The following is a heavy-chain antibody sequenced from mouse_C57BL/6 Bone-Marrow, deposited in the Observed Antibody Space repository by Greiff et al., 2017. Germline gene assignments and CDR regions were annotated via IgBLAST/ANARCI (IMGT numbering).Heavy chain of an antibody. CDR2: INPYNGGT. V-gene: IGHV1-19*01. D-gene: IGHD2-5*01. CDR3: DLYYSNSGV. J-gene: IGHJ1*03. CDR1: GYTFTDYY. Sequence: EVQLQQSGPVLVKPGASVKMSCKASGYTFTDYYMNWVKQSHGKSLEWIGVINPYNGGTSYNQKFKGKATLTVDKSASTAYMELNSLTSEDSAVYYCDLYYSNSGVWGTGTTVTVSS.